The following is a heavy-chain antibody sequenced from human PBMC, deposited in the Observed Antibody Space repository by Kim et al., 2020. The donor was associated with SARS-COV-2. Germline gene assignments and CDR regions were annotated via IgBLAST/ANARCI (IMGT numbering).Heavy chain of an antibody. J-gene: IGHJ6*02. Sequence: ASVKVSCKASGYTFTSYYMHWVRQAPGQGLEWMGIINPSGGSTSYAQKFQGRVTMTRDTSTSTVYMELSSLRSEDTAVYYCARGSAIVVVPADYYGMDVWGQGTTVTVSS. CDR1: GYTFTSYY. D-gene: IGHD2-2*01. CDR3: ARGSAIVVVPADYYGMDV. CDR2: INPSGGST. V-gene: IGHV1-46*01.